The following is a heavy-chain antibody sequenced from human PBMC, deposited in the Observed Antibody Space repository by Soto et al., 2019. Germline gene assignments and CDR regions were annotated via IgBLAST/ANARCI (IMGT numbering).Heavy chain of an antibody. J-gene: IGHJ6*02. CDR1: GFTFNSYA. CDR3: AKEAGDYRHYYYYAMDV. CDR2: VWYDGSNK. D-gene: IGHD4-17*01. V-gene: IGHV3-33*06. Sequence: QVQLVESGGGVVQPGRSLRLSCAASGFTFNSYAMHWVRQAPGKGLEWVAVVWYDGSNKYYADSVKGRFTISRDNSRKALYRQMNSLRAEDTAMYYCAKEAGDYRHYYYYAMDVWGQGTTVTVSS.